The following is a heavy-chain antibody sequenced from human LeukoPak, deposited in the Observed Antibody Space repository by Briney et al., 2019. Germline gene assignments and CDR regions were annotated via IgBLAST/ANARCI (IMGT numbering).Heavy chain of an antibody. CDR1: GFTFSSYA. V-gene: IGHV3-23*01. CDR3: AKGYYDILTDYFHNWFNP. J-gene: IGHJ5*02. D-gene: IGHD3-9*01. Sequence: GGSLRLSCAASGFTFSSYAVSWVRQAPGVGLEWVSTISGRGGSTFYADSVKGRFTNSRDNSKNTLYLQMNSLRADDTAVYYCAKGYYDILTDYFHNWFNPWGQGTLVIVSS. CDR2: ISGRGGST.